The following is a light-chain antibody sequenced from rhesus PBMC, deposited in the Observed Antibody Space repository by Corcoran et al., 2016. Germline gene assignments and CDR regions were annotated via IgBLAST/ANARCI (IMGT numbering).Light chain of an antibody. V-gene: IGKV1S14*01. CDR2: YAF. J-gene: IGKJ1*01. CDR3: QRHESYPT. Sequence: DIQMTQSPSSLSASVGDTVTITCRASQGISNYLAWYQQKPWKAPTPLIYYAFNLESGVPSSFSGSGSGTDCTLPISSLHPEDFAIYYCQRHESYPTFGQGTKVKIK. CDR1: QGISNY.